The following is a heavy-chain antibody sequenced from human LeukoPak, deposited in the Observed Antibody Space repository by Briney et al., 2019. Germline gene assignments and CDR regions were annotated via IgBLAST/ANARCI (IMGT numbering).Heavy chain of an antibody. J-gene: IGHJ6*02. D-gene: IGHD2-15*01. CDR2: INPNSGGT. CDR3: ARRRVAATGYYYYGMDV. V-gene: IGHV1-2*06. CDR1: GYTFTGYY. Sequence: GASVNVSCKASGYTFTGYYMHWVRQAPGQGLEWMGRINPNSGGTNYAQKFQGRVTMTRDTSISTAYMELSRLRSDDTAVYYCARRRVAATGYYYYGMDVWGQGTTVTVSS.